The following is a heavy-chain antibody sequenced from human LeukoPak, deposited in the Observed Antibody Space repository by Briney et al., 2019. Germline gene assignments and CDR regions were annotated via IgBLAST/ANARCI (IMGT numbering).Heavy chain of an antibody. CDR3: AASFHGDYVDY. J-gene: IGHJ4*02. Sequence: GGSLRLSCAASGFTFSSYWMSWVRQAPGKGLEWVANIKQDVSEKYYVDSVRGRFTISRDNTKNSLYLQMNSLRVEDTAVYYCAASFHGDYVDYWGQGTLVTVSS. D-gene: IGHD4-17*01. CDR2: IKQDVSEK. CDR1: GFTFSSYW. V-gene: IGHV3-7*01.